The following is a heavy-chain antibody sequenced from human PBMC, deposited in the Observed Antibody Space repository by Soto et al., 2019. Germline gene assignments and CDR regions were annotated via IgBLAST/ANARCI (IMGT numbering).Heavy chain of an antibody. CDR1: GFTFTNYV. D-gene: IGHD3-22*01. J-gene: IGHJ3*01. CDR2: RDMNSSGGDT. CDR3: ARGDDYDNSGPFSDVFDV. Sequence: PGGSLRLSCAASGFTFTNYVMTWVRQPPGKGLEWISARDMNSSGGDTYYADSVKGRFTISRDDSKNSLYLQMNSLRAEDTAVYYCARGDDYDNSGPFSDVFDVWGKGTMVTVSS. V-gene: IGHV3-23*01.